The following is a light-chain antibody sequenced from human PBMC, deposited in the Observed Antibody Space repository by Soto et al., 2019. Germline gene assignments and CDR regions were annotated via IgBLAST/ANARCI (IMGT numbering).Light chain of an antibody. CDR2: DND. CDR3: GTWDSSLSAA. CDR1: SSNIGNNY. V-gene: IGLV1-51*01. Sequence: QSVLTQPPSVSAAPGQKVTISCSGGSSNIGNNYVSWYQLLPGTAPKLLIYDNDKRPSGIPDRFSGSKSGTSATLGITRLHTGYEADYYCGTWDSSLSAAFGGGTKLTVL. J-gene: IGLJ2*01.